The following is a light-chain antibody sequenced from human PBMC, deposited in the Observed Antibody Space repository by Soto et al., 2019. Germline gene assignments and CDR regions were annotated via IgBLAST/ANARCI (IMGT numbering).Light chain of an antibody. CDR1: QSISSW. Sequence: DIQMTQSPSTLSASVGDRVTITCRASQSISSWLAWYQQKPGKAPKLLIYEATSLESGVPSRFSGSGSGKEITLTISSLQPDDFATYYCQQYNNYPWTFGHGTKVEIK. CDR2: EAT. CDR3: QQYNNYPWT. J-gene: IGKJ1*01. V-gene: IGKV1-5*03.